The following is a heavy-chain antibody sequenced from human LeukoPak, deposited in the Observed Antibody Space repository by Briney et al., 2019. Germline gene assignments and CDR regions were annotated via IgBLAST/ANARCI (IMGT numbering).Heavy chain of an antibody. V-gene: IGHV3-21*01. CDR3: ASIAAAAIDY. CDR2: ISSSSSYI. Sequence: GGSLRLSCAASGFTFSSYSMNWVRQAPGKGLEWVSSISSSSSYIYYADSVKGRFTISRDNAENSLYLQMNSLRAEDTAVYYCASIAAAAIDYWGQGTLVTVSS. CDR1: GFTFSSYS. J-gene: IGHJ4*02. D-gene: IGHD6-13*01.